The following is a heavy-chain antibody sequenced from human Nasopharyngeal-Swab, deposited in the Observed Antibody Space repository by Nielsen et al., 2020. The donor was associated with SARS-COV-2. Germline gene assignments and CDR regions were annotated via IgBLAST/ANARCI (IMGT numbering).Heavy chain of an antibody. D-gene: IGHD2-15*01. V-gene: IGHV5-10-1*01. CDR3: ARRAHCSGGSCYSPYYYYMDV. J-gene: IGHJ6*03. CDR2: IDPSDSYT. CDR1: GSSFTSYW. Sequence: KVSCKGYGSSFTSYWISWVRQMPGKGLEWMGRIDPSDSYTNYSPSFQGHVTISADRSISTAYLQWSSLKASDTAMYYCARRAHCSGGSCYSPYYYYMDVWGKGTTVTVSS.